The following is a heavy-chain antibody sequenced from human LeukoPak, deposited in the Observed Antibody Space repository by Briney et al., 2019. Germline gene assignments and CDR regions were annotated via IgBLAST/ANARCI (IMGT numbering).Heavy chain of an antibody. CDR1: GGSISSGSYY. CDR3: ARAPYSGSYCDY. V-gene: IGHV4-61*02. J-gene: IGHJ4*02. D-gene: IGHD1-26*01. Sequence: SQTLSLTCTVSGGSISSGSYYWSWIRQPAGKGLEWIGRIYTSGSTNYNPSLKSRVTISVDTSKNQFSLKLSSVTAADTAVYYCARAPYSGSYCDYWGQGTLVTVSS. CDR2: IYTSGST.